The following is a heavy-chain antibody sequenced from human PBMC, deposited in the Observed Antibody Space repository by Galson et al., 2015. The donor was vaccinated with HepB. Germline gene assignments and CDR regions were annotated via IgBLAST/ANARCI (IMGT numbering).Heavy chain of an antibody. CDR2: IHHSGST. J-gene: IGHJ4*02. V-gene: IGHV4-4*02. Sequence: ETLSLTCVVSGDSITNHHWWSWVRQPPGKGLEWIGEIHHSGSTNYNPSLKSRVTISVDKSKNQFSLRLNSVTAADTAVYYCARNGVYSLDYWGQGTLVTVSS. CDR3: ARNGVYSLDY. CDR1: GDSITNHHW. D-gene: IGHD4-17*01.